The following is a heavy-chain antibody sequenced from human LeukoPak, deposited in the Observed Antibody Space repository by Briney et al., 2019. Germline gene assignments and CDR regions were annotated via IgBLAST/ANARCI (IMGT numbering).Heavy chain of an antibody. CDR2: ISGGGGST. CDR3: AKGGKWDVTPFDY. V-gene: IGHV3-23*01. D-gene: IGHD1-26*01. J-gene: IGHJ4*02. CDR1: GFTFSNYA. Sequence: GGSLRLSCTASGFTFSNYAMTWVRQAPGKGLEWVSTISGGGGSTYYADSVKGRFTISRDNSKNTLYLQVNSLRAEDTAVYYCAKGGKWDVTPFDYWGQGTLVTVSS.